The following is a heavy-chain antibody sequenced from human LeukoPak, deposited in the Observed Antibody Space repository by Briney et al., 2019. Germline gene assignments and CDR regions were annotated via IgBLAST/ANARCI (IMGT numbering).Heavy chain of an antibody. CDR2: KWYDGAKT. V-gene: IGHV3-30*02. J-gene: IGHJ4*02. D-gene: IGHD3-22*01. Sequence: GGSLRLSCAASGFTFNTYPMHWVRQAPGKGLEWVALKWYDGAKTNYADSVRGRFTISRDNSRSTVYLQMNSLKPDDTAVYYCATQTITLVVVLSPFDYWGQGALVTVSS. CDR3: ATQTITLVVVLSPFDY. CDR1: GFTFNTYP.